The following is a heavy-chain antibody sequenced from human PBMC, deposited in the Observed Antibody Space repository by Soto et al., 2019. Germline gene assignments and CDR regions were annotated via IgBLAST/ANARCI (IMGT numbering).Heavy chain of an antibody. CDR2: INSDGSST. Sequence: PGGSLRLSCAPAGYPFSSYWMHWVRQAPGKGLVWVSRINSDGSSTKYADSVKGRFTISRDNAENTLYLQMNSLRAEDTAVYYCARDAKNFDYWGQGTLVTVSS. J-gene: IGHJ4*02. CDR3: ARDAKNFDY. V-gene: IGHV3-74*03. CDR1: GYPFSSYW.